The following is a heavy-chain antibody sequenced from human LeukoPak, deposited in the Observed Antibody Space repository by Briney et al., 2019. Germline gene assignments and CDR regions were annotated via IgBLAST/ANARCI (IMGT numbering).Heavy chain of an antibody. CDR1: GGSISSSSYY. D-gene: IGHD6-13*01. CDR3: ARGVDQQPFPDY. Sequence: PSETLSLTCTVSGGSISSSSYYWGWIRQPPGKGLEWIGSIYYSGSTYYNPSLKSRVTISVDTSKNQFSLKLSSVTAADTAVYYCARGVDQQPFPDYWGQGTLVTVSS. V-gene: IGHV4-39*07. CDR2: IYYSGST. J-gene: IGHJ4*02.